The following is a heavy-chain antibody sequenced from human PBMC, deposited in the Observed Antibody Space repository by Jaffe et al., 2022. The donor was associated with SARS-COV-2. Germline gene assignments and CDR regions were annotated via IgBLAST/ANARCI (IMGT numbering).Heavy chain of an antibody. Sequence: QVQLQESGPGLVQPSGTLSLTCAVSGVSISNGDWWSWVRQTPEKGLEWIGEIYHSGSTNFNPSLKSRVTISIDDSKNQFSLKLTSVTAADTAVYYCARRGYHYVRFLWGQGTLVSVSS. J-gene: IGHJ4*02. CDR3: ARRGYHYVRFL. CDR1: GVSISNGDW. D-gene: IGHD5-18*01. CDR2: IYHSGST. V-gene: IGHV4-4*02.